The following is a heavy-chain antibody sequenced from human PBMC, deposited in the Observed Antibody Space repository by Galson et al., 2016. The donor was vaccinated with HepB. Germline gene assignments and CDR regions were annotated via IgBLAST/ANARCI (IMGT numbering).Heavy chain of an antibody. D-gene: IGHD3/OR15-3a*01. Sequence: SLRLSCAASGFSFSTYWMTWVRQAPGKGLEWVANMKPDGSEKSYVDSVKGRFTISRDNAQNSLSLQMNSLRDEDTAVYYCAALDHGRDVWGQGTTVTVSS. CDR1: GFSFSTYW. CDR3: AALDHGRDV. CDR2: MKPDGSEK. V-gene: IGHV3-7*01. J-gene: IGHJ6*02.